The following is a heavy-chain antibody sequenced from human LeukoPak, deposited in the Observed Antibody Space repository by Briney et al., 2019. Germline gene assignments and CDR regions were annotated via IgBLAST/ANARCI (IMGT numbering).Heavy chain of an antibody. CDR3: ARDYYYEDTSGYYGSYY. J-gene: IGHJ4*02. D-gene: IGHD3-22*01. CDR1: GLTFSTYS. Sequence: GGSLSLSCAASGLTFSTYSMNWFRKAPGKGLNWVSSISSSSSFIYYADSVKGRFTISRDRAKNSWYLQLNSRRPQETPVYYCARDYYYEDTSGYYGSYYWGQGTLVTVSS. V-gene: IGHV3-21*01. CDR2: ISSSSSFI.